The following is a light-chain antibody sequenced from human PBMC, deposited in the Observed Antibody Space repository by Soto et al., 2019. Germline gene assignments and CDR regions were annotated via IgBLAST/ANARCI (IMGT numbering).Light chain of an antibody. V-gene: IGLV3-21*04. CDR1: DIASKS. J-gene: IGLJ2*01. CDR3: QVWDSSSDHVV. Sequence: SYELTQPPSVSVAPGKAARITCGGKDIASKSVHWYQQKPGQAPVLVISYDTDRPSGIPERFSGSSSGDTATLTSSRVEAGDEADYYCQVWDSSSDHVVFGGGTKVTVL. CDR2: YDT.